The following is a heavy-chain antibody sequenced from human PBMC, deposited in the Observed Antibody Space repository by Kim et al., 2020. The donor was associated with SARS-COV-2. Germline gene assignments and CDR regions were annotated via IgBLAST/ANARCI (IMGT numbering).Heavy chain of an antibody. V-gene: IGHV3-23*01. D-gene: IGHD4-4*01. CDR1: GLTFSDYI. Sequence: GGSLRLSCAASGLTFSDYIMSWVRQIPWKGLEWVSAISSGGSTYYADPVKGRFTISRDNSKNTLYLRVDSLRVEDSAVYYCATRPPAGATVAPLDYWGQG. J-gene: IGHJ4*02. CDR2: ISSGGST. CDR3: ATRPPAGATVAPLDY.